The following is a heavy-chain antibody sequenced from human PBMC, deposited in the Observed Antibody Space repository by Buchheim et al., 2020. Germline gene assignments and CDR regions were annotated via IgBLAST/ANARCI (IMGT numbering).Heavy chain of an antibody. J-gene: IGHJ6*02. D-gene: IGHD3-10*01. CDR1: GFTFSVYA. CDR2: ISGSGATT. CDR3: VKPVVVGDSASGSPNVYYFYGADV. V-gene: IGHV3-23*01. Sequence: EVQLLESGGGLVQPGGSRRLSCAASGFTFSVYAMNWVRQAPGKGLEWVSGISGSGATTHYADSVKGRFIISRENSKNTLYLQMSSLRAEDTAVYRCVKPVVVGDSASGSPNVYYFYGADVWGLGTT.